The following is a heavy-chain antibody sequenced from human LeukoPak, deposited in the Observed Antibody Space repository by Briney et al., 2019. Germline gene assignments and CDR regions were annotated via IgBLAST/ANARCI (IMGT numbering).Heavy chain of an antibody. D-gene: IGHD1-7*01. CDR2: IYNSGTT. V-gene: IGHV4-31*03. Sequence: SETLSLTCTVSGGSVTTDYYYWSWLRQHPGKGLEWIGYIYNSGTTYYNPSLKGRVTISVDTSKKQFSLNLKSVTAADTAVYYCARDRTGTMGYFDYWGQGTLVTVSS. CDR3: ARDRTGTMGYFDY. J-gene: IGHJ4*02. CDR1: GGSVTTDYYY.